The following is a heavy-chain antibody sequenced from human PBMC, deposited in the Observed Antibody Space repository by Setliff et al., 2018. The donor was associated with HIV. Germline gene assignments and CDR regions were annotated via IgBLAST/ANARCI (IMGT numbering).Heavy chain of an antibody. CDR3: ARGPGYYDSSGYSN. CDR2: INSNTGSP. CDR1: GYSLTSYS. J-gene: IGHJ4*02. Sequence: ASVKVSCKASGYSLTSYSINWVRQVPGQGLEWMGCINSNTGSPTYAHGFTGRFVFSLDTSVSTAYLQICSLKAEDTAVYYCARGPGYYDSSGYSNWGQGTLVTVSS. V-gene: IGHV7-4-1*01. D-gene: IGHD3-22*01.